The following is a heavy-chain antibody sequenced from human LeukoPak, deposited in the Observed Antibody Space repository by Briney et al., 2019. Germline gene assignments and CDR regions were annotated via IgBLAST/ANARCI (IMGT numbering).Heavy chain of an antibody. V-gene: IGHV5-51*01. Sequence: GESLKISCKGSGYSFTSCWIGWVRQMPGKGLEWMGIIYPGDSDTRYSPPFQGQVTISADKSISTAYLQWSSLKASDTAMYYCARQDTAMVQYYYGMDVWGQGTTVTVSS. J-gene: IGHJ6*02. CDR2: IYPGDSDT. CDR1: GYSFTSCW. D-gene: IGHD5-18*01. CDR3: ARQDTAMVQYYYGMDV.